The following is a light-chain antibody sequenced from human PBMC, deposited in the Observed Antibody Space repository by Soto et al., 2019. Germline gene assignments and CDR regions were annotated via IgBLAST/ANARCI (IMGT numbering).Light chain of an antibody. CDR1: QSISSY. V-gene: IGKV1-39*01. Sequence: DIQMTQSPSSVSASVGDRVTITCRASQSISSYLNWYQQKPGKAPKLLIYAASSLQSGVPSRFSGSGSGTDFTLTISSLQPEDFATYYCQQSYSTLWTFGQGTKVDI. CDR3: QQSYSTLWT. J-gene: IGKJ1*01. CDR2: AAS.